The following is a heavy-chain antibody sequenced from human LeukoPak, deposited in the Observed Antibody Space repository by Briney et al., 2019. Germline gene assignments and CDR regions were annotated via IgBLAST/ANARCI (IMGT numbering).Heavy chain of an antibody. Sequence: SETLSLTCTVSGGSISSYYWSWIRQPPGKGLEWIGYIYYSGTTDYNPSLKSRITISVDTSKNQFSLNLSSVTAADTAVYYCARRYFDYWGQGTLVTVSS. J-gene: IGHJ4*02. CDR3: ARRYFDY. V-gene: IGHV4-59*01. CDR2: IYYSGTT. CDR1: GGSISSYY.